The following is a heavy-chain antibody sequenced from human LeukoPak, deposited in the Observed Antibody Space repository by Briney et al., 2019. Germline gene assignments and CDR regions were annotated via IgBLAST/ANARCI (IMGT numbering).Heavy chain of an antibody. CDR2: ISSSGSTI. CDR3: ARKRGGSGCYYWSYYYYYMDV. CDR1: GFTFSDYY. J-gene: IGHJ6*03. Sequence: GGSLRLSCAASGFTFSDYYMSWIRQAPGKGLEWVSYISSSGSTIYYADSVKGRFTISRDNAKNSLYLQMNSLRAEDTAVYYCARKRGGSGCYYWSYYYYYMDVWGKGTTVTVSS. V-gene: IGHV3-11*01. D-gene: IGHD1-26*01.